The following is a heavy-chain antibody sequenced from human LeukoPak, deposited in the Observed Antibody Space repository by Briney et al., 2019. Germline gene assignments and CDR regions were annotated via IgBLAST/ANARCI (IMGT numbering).Heavy chain of an antibody. D-gene: IGHD3-10*01. CDR1: GGFFSGYY. CDR3: ARGRYYYGSGSYLRSPLLGFDY. J-gene: IGHJ4*02. CDR2: INHSGST. Sequence: SETLSLTCAVYGGFFSGYYWSWIRQPPGKGLEWIGEINHSGSTNYNPSLKSRVTISVDTSKNQFSLKLSSVTAADTAVYYCARGRYYYGSGSYLRSPLLGFDYWGQGTLVTVSS. V-gene: IGHV4-34*01.